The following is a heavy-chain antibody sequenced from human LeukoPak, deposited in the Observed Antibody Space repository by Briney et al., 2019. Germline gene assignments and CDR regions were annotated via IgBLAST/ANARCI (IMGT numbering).Heavy chain of an antibody. D-gene: IGHD1-14*01. Sequence: GGSLRLSCAASGFTFSTFAMVWVRQPPGKGLEWVSSIFPSGGEIHYADSVRGRFTISRDNSKSTLSLQMNSLRAEDTAIYYCAREVAGTPFIDYWGQGTLVTVSS. CDR3: AREVAGTPFIDY. V-gene: IGHV3-23*01. J-gene: IGHJ4*02. CDR2: IFPSGGEI. CDR1: GFTFSTFA.